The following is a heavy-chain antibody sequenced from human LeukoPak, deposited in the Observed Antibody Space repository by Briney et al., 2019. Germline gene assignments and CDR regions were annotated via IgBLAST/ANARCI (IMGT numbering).Heavy chain of an antibody. V-gene: IGHV1-8*01. J-gene: IGHJ4*02. D-gene: IGHD3-3*01. Sequence: GASVKVSCKASGYTFTSYDINWVRQATGQGLEWMGWMNPNSGNTGYEQKFQGRVTMTRNTSINTAYMELSSLRSEDTAVYYCSSGSASKYYDFWSGYYRLDHWGQGTLVTVSS. CDR3: SSGSASKYYDFWSGYYRLDH. CDR1: GYTFTSYD. CDR2: MNPNSGNT.